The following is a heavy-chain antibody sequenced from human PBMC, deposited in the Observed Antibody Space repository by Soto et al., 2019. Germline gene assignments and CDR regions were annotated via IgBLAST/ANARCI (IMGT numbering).Heavy chain of an antibody. CDR3: ARVLLWFGEPLYYYYYGMDV. CDR1: VGSISSYY. CDR2: IYYSGST. J-gene: IGHJ6*02. V-gene: IGHV4-59*01. Sequence: PSETLSLTCTVSVGSISSYYWSWIRQPPGKGLEWIGYIYYSGSTNYNPSLKSRVTISVDTSKNQFSLKLSSVTAADTAVYYCARVLLWFGEPLYYYYYGMDVWGQGTTVTVSS. D-gene: IGHD3-10*01.